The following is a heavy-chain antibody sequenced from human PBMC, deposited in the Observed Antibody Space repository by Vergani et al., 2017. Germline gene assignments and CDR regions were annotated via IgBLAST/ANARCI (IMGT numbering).Heavy chain of an antibody. CDR2: ISGSGCST. D-gene: IGHD1-1*01. V-gene: IGHV3-23*01. CDR3: AKYRYNWNDGGDFDY. Sequence: EVQLLESGGGLVQPGGSLRLSCAASGFTFSSYAMSWVRQAPGKGLEWVSAISGSGCSTYYADSVKGRFTISRDNSKNTLYLQMNSLRAEDTAVYYCAKYRYNWNDGGDFDYWGQGTLVTVSS. CDR1: GFTFSSYA. J-gene: IGHJ4*02.